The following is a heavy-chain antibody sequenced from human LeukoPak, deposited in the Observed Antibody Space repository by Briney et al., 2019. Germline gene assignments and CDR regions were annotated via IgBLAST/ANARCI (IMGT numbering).Heavy chain of an antibody. CDR3: ARDPAYTGTLDY. D-gene: IGHD1-1*01. V-gene: IGHV3-33*01. Sequence: GGSLRLSCAASGFTFSSYGMHWVRQAPGKGLEWVAVIWYDGSNKYYADSVKGRFTISRDNSKNTLYLQMNSLRAEDTAVYYCARDPAYTGTLDYWGQGTLVTVSS. CDR2: IWYDGSNK. J-gene: IGHJ4*02. CDR1: GFTFSSYG.